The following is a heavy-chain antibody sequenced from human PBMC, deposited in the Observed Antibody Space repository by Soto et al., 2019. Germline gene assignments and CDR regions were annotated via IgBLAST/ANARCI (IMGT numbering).Heavy chain of an antibody. CDR2: ISYDGSNK. V-gene: IGHV3-30*18. J-gene: IGHJ3*02. CDR1: GFSFSSYG. D-gene: IGHD1-26*01. Sequence: GGSLGLSCAAPGFSFSSYGMHWVRQAPGKGLEWVAVISYDGSNKYYADSVKGRFTISRDNSKNTLYLQMNSLRAEDTAVYYCAKGDQYSGRRGYAFEIWGQGTMVTVSS. CDR3: AKGDQYSGRRGYAFEI.